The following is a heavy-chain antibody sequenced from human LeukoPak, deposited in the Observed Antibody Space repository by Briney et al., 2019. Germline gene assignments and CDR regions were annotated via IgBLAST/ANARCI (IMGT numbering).Heavy chain of an antibody. J-gene: IGHJ4*02. V-gene: IGHV3-74*01. CDR1: GFTFNNYW. CDR2: IKSDRSRT. D-gene: IGHD2-15*01. CDR3: AKANEDIVVVVAATWDY. Sequence: PGGSLRLSCAASGFTFNNYWMHWVRQAPGKGLVWVSRIKSDRSRTDYADFVKGRFTISRDNSKNTLYLQMNSLRAEDTAVYYCAKANEDIVVVVAATWDYWGQGTLVTVSS.